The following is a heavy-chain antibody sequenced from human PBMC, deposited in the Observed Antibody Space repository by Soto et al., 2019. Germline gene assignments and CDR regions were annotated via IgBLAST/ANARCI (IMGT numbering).Heavy chain of an antibody. D-gene: IGHD1-1*01. CDR3: VTRRAWNSTVY. CDR1: GFSFSSNW. V-gene: IGHV3-74*01. CDR2: IDNDGSSR. J-gene: IGHJ4*02. Sequence: PGGSLRLSCAASGFSFSSNWMHWVRQGPGKGLVWVSRIDNDGSSRDYADSVKGRFTISRDNAKNTLYLEMSSLRAEDTAVYFCVTRRAWNSTVYWDQRTLV.